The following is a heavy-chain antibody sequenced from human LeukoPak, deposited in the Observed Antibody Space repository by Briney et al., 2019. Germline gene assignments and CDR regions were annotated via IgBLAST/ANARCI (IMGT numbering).Heavy chain of an antibody. V-gene: IGHV1-46*01. CDR3: ARDPDYCSGGSCYSPPYYYYGMDV. J-gene: IGHJ6*02. CDR2: INPSGGSA. CDR1: GYTFTSYY. D-gene: IGHD2-15*01. Sequence: ASVKVSCKASGYTFTSYYIHWVRQAPGQGLEWMGIINPSGGSASYAQKFHGRVTMTRDTSTTTVYMELSSLRSEDAAVYYCARDPDYCSGGSCYSPPYYYYGMDVWGQGTTVTVSS.